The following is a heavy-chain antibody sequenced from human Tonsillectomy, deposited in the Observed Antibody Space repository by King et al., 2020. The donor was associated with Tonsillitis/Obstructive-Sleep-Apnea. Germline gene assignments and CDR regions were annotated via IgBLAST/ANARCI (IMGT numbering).Heavy chain of an antibody. CDR3: ARELERKWFDL. V-gene: IGHV4-39*02. D-gene: IGHD1-1*01. CDR2: IYYSGST. J-gene: IGHJ5*02. Sequence: QLQESGPGLVKPSETLSLTCTVPGGSISSSSYYWDWIRQPPGKGLEWIGSIYYSGSTYYNPSLKSRVTISVNTSKNQFSLKLSSVIAADTAVYYCARELERKWFDLWGQGTLVTVSS. CDR1: GGSISSSSYY.